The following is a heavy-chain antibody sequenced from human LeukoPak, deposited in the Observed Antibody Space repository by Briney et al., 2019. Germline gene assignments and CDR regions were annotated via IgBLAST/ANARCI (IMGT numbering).Heavy chain of an antibody. J-gene: IGHJ4*02. CDR3: VNDVSGSYTFDY. CDR1: GFTFSNSA. CDR2: ISGSGGST. V-gene: IGHV3-23*01. Sequence: PGGSLRLSCAASGFTFSNSAMTWVRQAPGKGLEWVSGISGSGGSTYYADSVKGRFTISRDNSKNTLYLQMSSLTAEDTPVYYCVNDVSGSYTFDYWGQGTLVTVSS. D-gene: IGHD1-26*01.